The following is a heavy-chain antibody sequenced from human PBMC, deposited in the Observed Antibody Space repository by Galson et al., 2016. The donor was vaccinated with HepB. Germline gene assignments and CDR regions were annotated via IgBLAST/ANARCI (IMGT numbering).Heavy chain of an antibody. CDR2: IYPGGTT. CDR3: TRGTLFYFDY. J-gene: IGHJ4*02. Sequence: SLRLSCASSGFSVNSKYMSWVRQAPGKGLEWVSIIYPGGTTKYADSVKGRFTISRDSSKNTLFLRMNSLRADDTAGYYCTRGTLFYFDYWGQGALVTVSS. D-gene: IGHD2-2*01. V-gene: IGHV3-53*01. CDR1: GFSVNSKY.